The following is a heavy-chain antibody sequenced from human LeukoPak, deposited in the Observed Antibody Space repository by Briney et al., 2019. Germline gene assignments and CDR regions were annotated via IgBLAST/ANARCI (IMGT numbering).Heavy chain of an antibody. CDR1: GFIFSAHW. V-gene: IGHV3-74*01. Sequence: PGGSLRLSCAASGFIFSAHWMPWVRQAPGKGLLWVAQINGDATATNYAGSVKGRFTISRDNAKNTVHLQMSTLTAEDTAVYYCAKDKWWGASDHWGQGSLVTVSS. J-gene: IGHJ4*02. CDR3: AKDKWWGASDH. D-gene: IGHD2-8*01. CDR2: INGDATAT.